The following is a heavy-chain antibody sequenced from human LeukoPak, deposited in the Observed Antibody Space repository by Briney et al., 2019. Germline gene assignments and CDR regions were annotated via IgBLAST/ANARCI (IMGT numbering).Heavy chain of an antibody. CDR3: ARGIAVTGTSGPNFDY. CDR2: INPNSGGI. CDR1: GYTFTGYY. V-gene: IGHV1-2*02. D-gene: IGHD6-19*01. J-gene: IGHJ4*02. Sequence: ASVKVSCKASGYTFTGYYMQWVRQAPGQGLEWMGWINPNSGGINYAQKFQGRVTMTRDTSISTAHMELSRLRSDATAVYYCARGIAVTGTSGPNFDYWGQGTLVTVSS.